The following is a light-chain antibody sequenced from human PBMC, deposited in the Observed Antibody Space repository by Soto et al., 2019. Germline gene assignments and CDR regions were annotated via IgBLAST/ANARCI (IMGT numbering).Light chain of an antibody. CDR3: QQYDSSPPT. J-gene: IGKJ1*01. CDR2: GAS. Sequence: EIVLAQSPGTLSLSPGERATLSCRASQSISSTYLAWYQQKPGQAPRLLIFGASNRATGIPDRFSGSGSGRDFTLTISRLEPEDFEVYFCQQYDSSPPTFGQGTKVDSK. CDR1: QSISSTY. V-gene: IGKV3-20*01.